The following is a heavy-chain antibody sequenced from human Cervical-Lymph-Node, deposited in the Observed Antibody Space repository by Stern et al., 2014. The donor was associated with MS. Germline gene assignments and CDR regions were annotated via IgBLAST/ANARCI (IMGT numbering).Heavy chain of an antibody. CDR1: GYTFTSYY. Sequence: QVQLVQSRAEVKKPGASVKDSCKACGYTFTSYYMHWKRQAPGQGLAWLGIINPSGGSTSYAQKFQGRVTMTRDTSTSTVYMELSSLRSEDTAVYYCARDVAGHRLGMMDVWGQGTTVTVSS. J-gene: IGHJ6*02. CDR3: ARDVAGHRLGMMDV. CDR2: INPSGGST. V-gene: IGHV1-46*01. D-gene: IGHD6-19*01.